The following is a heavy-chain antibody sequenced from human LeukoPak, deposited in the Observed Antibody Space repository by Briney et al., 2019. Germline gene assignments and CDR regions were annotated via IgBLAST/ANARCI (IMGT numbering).Heavy chain of an antibody. V-gene: IGHV1-18*04. J-gene: IGHJ3*02. Sequence: ASVKVSCKASGYTFTSYGISWVRQAPGQGLEWMGWISAYNGNTNYAQKLQGRVTMTTDTSTSTAYMELRSLRSDDTAVYYCAGAPLSIVVVPAANAFDIWGQGTMVTVSS. CDR2: ISAYNGNT. CDR3: AGAPLSIVVVPAANAFDI. D-gene: IGHD2-2*01. CDR1: GYTFTSYG.